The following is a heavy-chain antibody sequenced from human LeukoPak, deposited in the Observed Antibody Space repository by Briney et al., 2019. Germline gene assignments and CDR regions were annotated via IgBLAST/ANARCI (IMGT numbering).Heavy chain of an antibody. D-gene: IGHD5-18*01. CDR3: AKDHTGYSYGYGHLGY. Sequence: GGSLRLSCAASGFTFSSYGMHWVRQAPGKGLEWVVVIWYDGSNKYYADSVKGRFTISRDNSKNTLYLQMNSLRAEDTAVYYCAKDHTGYSYGYGHLGYWGQGTLVTVSS. CDR1: GFTFSSYG. V-gene: IGHV3-33*06. J-gene: IGHJ4*02. CDR2: IWYDGSNK.